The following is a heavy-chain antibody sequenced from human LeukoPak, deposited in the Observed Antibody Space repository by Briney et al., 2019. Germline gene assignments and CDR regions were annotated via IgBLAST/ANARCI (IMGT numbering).Heavy chain of an antibody. CDR3: TREPLNTAMVAY. J-gene: IGHJ4*02. V-gene: IGHV3-49*04. Sequence: GGAPRLSCLTSGFTFCYYAMTWGRQAPGEGVEGGGFFRSKAYRGTADYAASVKGRFTISRDDSKSIAYLQMNSLKTEDTAVYYCTREPLNTAMVAYWGQGTLVTVSS. CDR2: FRSKAYRGTA. D-gene: IGHD5-18*01. CDR1: GFTFCYYA.